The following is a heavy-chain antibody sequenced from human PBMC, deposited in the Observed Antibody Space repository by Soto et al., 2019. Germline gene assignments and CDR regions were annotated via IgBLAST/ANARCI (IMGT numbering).Heavy chain of an antibody. CDR3: VFVRYNWHSLSIDF. CDR2: IYYSGST. Sequence: PSETLSLTCTVSGGSISSYYWSWIRQPPGKGLEWIGYIYYSGSTNYNPSLKSRVTISVDTSKNQFSLKLSSVTAADTAVYYCVFVRYNWHSLSIDFWGPGLLVTLFS. V-gene: IGHV4-59*01. D-gene: IGHD1-7*01. CDR1: GGSISSYY. J-gene: IGHJ4*02.